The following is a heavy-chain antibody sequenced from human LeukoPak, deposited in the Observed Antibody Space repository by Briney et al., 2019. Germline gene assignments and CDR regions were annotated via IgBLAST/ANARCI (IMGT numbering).Heavy chain of an antibody. J-gene: IGHJ4*02. V-gene: IGHV3-21*01. CDR2: ISSNSRYT. D-gene: IGHD6-13*01. CDR1: GFTFDDYG. CDR3: ARVAEAAAFDY. Sequence: PGGSLRLSCAASGFTFDDYGMSWVRQAPGKGLEWVSSISSNSRYTYYADSVKGRFTISRDNANSSLYLQMNSLRADDTAVYYCARVAEAAAFDYWGQGTLVTVSS.